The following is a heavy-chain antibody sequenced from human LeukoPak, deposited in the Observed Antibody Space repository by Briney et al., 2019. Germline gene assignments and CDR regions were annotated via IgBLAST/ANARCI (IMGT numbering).Heavy chain of an antibody. V-gene: IGHV3-74*01. CDR1: GFTFSNYW. Sequence: GGSLRLSCAASGFTFSNYWMHWVRQAPGKGLVWVSRINSDGINTSYADSVKGRFTISRDNAKNTLNLQMKSLRAEDTAVYYCATDMSRVLLWFGEVRSITTSRGWFDPWGQGTLVTVSS. CDR2: INSDGINT. D-gene: IGHD3-10*01. J-gene: IGHJ5*02. CDR3: ATDMSRVLLWFGEVRSITTSRGWFDP.